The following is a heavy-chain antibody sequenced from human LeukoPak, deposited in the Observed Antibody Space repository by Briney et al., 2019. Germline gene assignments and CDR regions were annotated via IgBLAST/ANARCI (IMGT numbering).Heavy chain of an antibody. CDR2: IYTSGST. J-gene: IGHJ4*02. CDR3: ARESGREQQLVRHDY. V-gene: IGHV4-4*07. D-gene: IGHD6-13*01. Sequence: SETLSLTCTVSGGYISSYYWSWIRQPAGKGLEWIGRIYTSGSTNYNPSLKSRVTISVDKSKNQFSLKLSSVTAADTAVYYCARESGREQQLVRHDYWGQGTLVTVSS. CDR1: GGYISSYY.